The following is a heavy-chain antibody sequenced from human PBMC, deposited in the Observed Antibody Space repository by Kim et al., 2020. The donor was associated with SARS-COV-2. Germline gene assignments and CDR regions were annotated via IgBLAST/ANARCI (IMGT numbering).Heavy chain of an antibody. Sequence: SVKVSCKASGGTFSSYAISWVRQAPGQGLEWMGGIIPIFGTANYAQKFQGRVTITADESTSTAYMELSSLRSEDTAVYYCARVPVAGTLWYYGMDVWGQGTTVTVSS. CDR3: ARVPVAGTLWYYGMDV. V-gene: IGHV1-69*13. CDR1: GGTFSSYA. J-gene: IGHJ6*02. CDR2: IIPIFGTA. D-gene: IGHD6-19*01.